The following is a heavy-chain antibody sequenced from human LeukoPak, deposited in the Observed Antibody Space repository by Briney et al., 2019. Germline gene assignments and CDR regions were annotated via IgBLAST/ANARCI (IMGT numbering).Heavy chain of an antibody. V-gene: IGHV5-10-1*01. D-gene: IGHD3-22*01. CDR1: GYSFPSYW. CDR2: IAPSDSYT. Sequence: GESLKISCKVSGYSFPSYWITWVRQVPGKGLEWMGRIAPSDSYTNYNPSFEGHVTMSVEKSITTVYLQWSGLKASDTAMYYCVRQPPGVYDTTQNWFDPWGQGTLVTVSS. J-gene: IGHJ5*02. CDR3: VRQPPGVYDTTQNWFDP.